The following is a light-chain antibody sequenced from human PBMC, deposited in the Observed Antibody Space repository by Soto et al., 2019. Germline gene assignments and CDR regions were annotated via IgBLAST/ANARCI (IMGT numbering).Light chain of an antibody. J-gene: IGLJ2*01. V-gene: IGLV2-11*01. CDR1: SSDVGGYDH. CDR3: SSYAGSYVV. Sequence: QSVLTQPRSVSGSPGQSVTISCTGTSSDVGGYDHVSWYQQHPGKAPKLMIYDVTKRPSGVPERFSGSKSGNTASLTISGLQAEDEADYYCSSYAGSYVVFGGGTQLTVL. CDR2: DVT.